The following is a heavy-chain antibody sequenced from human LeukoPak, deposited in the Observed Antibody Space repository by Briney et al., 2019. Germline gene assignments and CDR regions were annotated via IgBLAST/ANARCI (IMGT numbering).Heavy chain of an antibody. V-gene: IGHV3-74*01. CDR2: INSDGSST. D-gene: IGHD1-26*01. CDR3: ARDHPSRYSGSYFDY. CDR1: GFTFSSYW. J-gene: IGHJ4*02. Sequence: GGSLRLSCAASGFTFSSYWMHWVRQAPGKGLVWVSRINSDGSSTSYADSVKGRFTISRDNAKNALYLQMNSLRAEDTAVYYCARDHPSRYSGSYFDYWGQGTLVTVSS.